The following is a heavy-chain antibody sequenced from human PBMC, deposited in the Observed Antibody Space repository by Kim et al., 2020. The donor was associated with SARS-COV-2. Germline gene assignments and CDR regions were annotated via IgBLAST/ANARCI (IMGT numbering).Heavy chain of an antibody. D-gene: IGHD5-12*01. J-gene: IGHJ4*02. V-gene: IGHV1-46*01. CDR3: ARAAPDSGYDYYFDY. Sequence: FQGRVTMTKDTPTSAFYMELGSLRSEDTAVYYCARAAPDSGYDYYFDYWGQGTLVTVSS.